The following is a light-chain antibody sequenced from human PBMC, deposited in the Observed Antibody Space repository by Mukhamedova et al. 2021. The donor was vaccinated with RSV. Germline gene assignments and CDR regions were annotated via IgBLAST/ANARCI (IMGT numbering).Light chain of an antibody. V-gene: IGKV3-11*01. J-gene: IGKJ4*01. CDR3: QQRSNWPRLT. CDR1: QSVSRH. CDR2: DVS. Sequence: GRATLSCRASQSVSRHLAWYQQKPGQAPSLLIYDVSNRATGVPARFSGGGSGTDFTLTISSLEPEDFAVYYCQQRSNWPRLTFGGG.